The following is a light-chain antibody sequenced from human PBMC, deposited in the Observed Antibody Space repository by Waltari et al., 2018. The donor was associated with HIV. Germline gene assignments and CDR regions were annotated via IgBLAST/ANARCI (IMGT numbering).Light chain of an antibody. CDR3: SSFAGTHKL. V-gene: IGLV2-8*01. Sequence: QSALTQSPSASGSPGQSVNISCSGANSDLSDYTYVSWYQQHSDRPPKLIIFEVTKRPSGVPDRFSGSKSGNTASLFVSGLQPEDEATYFCSSFAGTHKLFGGGTKLTVL. CDR1: NSDLSDYTY. CDR2: EVT. J-gene: IGLJ2*01.